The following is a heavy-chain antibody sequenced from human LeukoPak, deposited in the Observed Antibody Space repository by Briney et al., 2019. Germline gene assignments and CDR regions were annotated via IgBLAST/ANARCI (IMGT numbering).Heavy chain of an antibody. D-gene: IGHD6-6*01. CDR2: IWYDGSDK. CDR1: GFAFGTYG. J-gene: IGHJ4*02. CDR3: ARDRAARHLDY. Sequence: GGSLRLSCAASGFAFGTYGMHWVRQAPGKGLEWVAVIWYDGSDKYYADSVKGRFTISRDDSKNTLYLQMNSLGAEDTAVYYCARDRAARHLDYWGQGTLVIVSS. V-gene: IGHV3-33*01.